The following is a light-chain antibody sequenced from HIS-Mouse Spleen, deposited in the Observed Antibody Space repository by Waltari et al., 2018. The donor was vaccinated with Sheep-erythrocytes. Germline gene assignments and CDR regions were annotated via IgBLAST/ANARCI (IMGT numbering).Light chain of an antibody. CDR1: QSLLHRNGYNY. J-gene: IGKJ2*01. CDR2: LGS. CDR3: MQALQTPLT. Sequence: DIVMTQSPLSLPVTPGEPASISGRSSQSLLHRNGYNYLDWDLQKPGQSPQLLIYLGSNRASGVPDRFSGSGSGTDFTLKISRVEAEDVGVYYCMQALQTPLTFGQGTKLEIK. V-gene: IGKV2-28*01.